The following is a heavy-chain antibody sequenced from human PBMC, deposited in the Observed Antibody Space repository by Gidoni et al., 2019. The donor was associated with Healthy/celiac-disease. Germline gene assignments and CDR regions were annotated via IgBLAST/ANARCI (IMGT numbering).Heavy chain of an antibody. Sequence: QLQLQESGPGLVKPSETLSLTCTVSGGSISSSSYYWGWSRQPPGKGLDWIGSIYYSGSTYYNPSLKSRVTISVDTSKNQFSRKLSSVTAADTAVYYCASSSSGWYGWGYYGMDVWGQGTTVTVS. CDR3: ASSSSGWYGWGYYGMDV. CDR1: GGSISSSSYY. D-gene: IGHD6-19*01. J-gene: IGHJ6*02. CDR2: IYYSGST. V-gene: IGHV4-39*01.